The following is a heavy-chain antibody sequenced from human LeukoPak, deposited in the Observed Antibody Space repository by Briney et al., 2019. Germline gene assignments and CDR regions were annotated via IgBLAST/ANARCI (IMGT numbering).Heavy chain of an antibody. Sequence: GEPLKISCKGSGYSFTSYWISWVRQMPGKGLEWMGRIDPSDSYTNYSPSFQGHVTISADKSISTAYLQWSSLKASDTAMYYCARQDYDRNWFDPWGQGTLVTVSS. V-gene: IGHV5-10-1*01. J-gene: IGHJ5*02. CDR3: ARQDYDRNWFDP. CDR2: IDPSDSYT. CDR1: GYSFTSYW. D-gene: IGHD3-3*01.